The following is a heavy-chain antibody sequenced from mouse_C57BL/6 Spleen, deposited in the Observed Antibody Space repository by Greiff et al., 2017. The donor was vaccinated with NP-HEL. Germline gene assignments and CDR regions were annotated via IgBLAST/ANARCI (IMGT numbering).Heavy chain of an antibody. J-gene: IGHJ3*01. D-gene: IGHD1-1*01. CDR1: GYTFTDYY. V-gene: IGHV1-26*01. CDR3: ARPLLYYYGSSLSWFAY. Sequence: EVQLQQSGPELVKPRASVKISCKASGYTFTDYYMNWVKQSHGKSLEWIGDINPNNGGTSYNQKFKGKATLTVDKSSSTAYMELRSLTSEDSAVYYCARPLLYYYGSSLSWFAYWGQGTLVTVSA. CDR2: INPNNGGT.